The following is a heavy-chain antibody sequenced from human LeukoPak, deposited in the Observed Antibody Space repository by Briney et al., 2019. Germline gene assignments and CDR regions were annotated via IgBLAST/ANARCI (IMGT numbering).Heavy chain of an antibody. J-gene: IGHJ4*02. CDR3: TRVVATRGRVFDY. V-gene: IGHV1-8*01. Sequence: ASVKVSCKASGYTFTSYDINWVRQATGQGLEWMGWMNPNSGNTGYAQKFQGRVTMTRNTSISTAYMELSSLRSEDTAVYYCTRVVATRGRVFDYWGQGTLVTVSS. CDR2: MNPNSGNT. D-gene: IGHD5-12*01. CDR1: GYTFTSYD.